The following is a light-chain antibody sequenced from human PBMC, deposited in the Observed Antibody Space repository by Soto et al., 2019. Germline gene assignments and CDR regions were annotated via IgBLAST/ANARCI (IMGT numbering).Light chain of an antibody. V-gene: IGLV1-44*01. CDR2: STD. J-gene: IGLJ2*01. CDR1: SSNIGSNT. Sequence: QSVLTQPPSASGTPGQRVTISCSGSSSNIGSNTVNWYQQFPGTAPKLLIYSTDQWPSGVPDRFSGSKSGTSASLAISGLQSEDEADYYCVSYDSSLSGVLFGGGTKLTVL. CDR3: VSYDSSLSGVL.